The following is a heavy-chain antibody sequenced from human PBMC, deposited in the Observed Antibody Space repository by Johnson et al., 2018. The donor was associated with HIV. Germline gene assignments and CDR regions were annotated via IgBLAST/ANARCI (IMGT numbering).Heavy chain of an antibody. CDR3: AKVLLPQDAFDV. Sequence: QVRLVESGGGLVKPGGSLRLSCAASGFTFDDYGMSWVRQAPGKGLEWLSNISSGGSVRYYADSVKGRFTISRDNAKNSLYLQMNSLRAEDTALYYCAKVLLPQDAFDVWGQGTMVTFSS. CDR1: GFTFDDYG. CDR2: ISSGGSVR. V-gene: IGHV3-11*01. D-gene: IGHD2/OR15-2a*01. J-gene: IGHJ3*01.